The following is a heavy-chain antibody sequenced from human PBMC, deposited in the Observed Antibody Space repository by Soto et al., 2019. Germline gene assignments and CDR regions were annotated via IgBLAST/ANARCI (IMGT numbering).Heavy chain of an antibody. Sequence: EVQLLESGGGLVQPGGSLRLSCAASAFTFSSYAMSWVRQAPGKGLEWVSVISGSGGSTYYADSVKGRFTISRDNSKNTLYLQMNSLRAEDTAVYYCAKRAWGYFYFDYWGQGTLVTVSS. J-gene: IGHJ4*02. CDR3: AKRAWGYFYFDY. CDR2: ISGSGGST. V-gene: IGHV3-23*01. D-gene: IGHD1-26*01. CDR1: AFTFSSYA.